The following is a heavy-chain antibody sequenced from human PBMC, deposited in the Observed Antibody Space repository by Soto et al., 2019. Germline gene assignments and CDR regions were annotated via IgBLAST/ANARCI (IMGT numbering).Heavy chain of an antibody. CDR3: ARSYEDYYYMDV. Sequence: ASVKVSCTASGYTFTSYDINWVRQATGQGLEWMGWMNPNSGNTGYAQKFQGRVTMTRNTSISTAYMELSSLRSEDTAVYYCARSYEDYYYMDVWGKGTTVTVSS. CDR2: MNPNSGNT. D-gene: IGHD3-3*01. V-gene: IGHV1-8*01. CDR1: GYTFTSYD. J-gene: IGHJ6*03.